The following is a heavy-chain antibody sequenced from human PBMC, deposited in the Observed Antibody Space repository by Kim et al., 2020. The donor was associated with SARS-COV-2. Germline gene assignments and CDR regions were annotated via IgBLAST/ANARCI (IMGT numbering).Heavy chain of an antibody. CDR1: GDSVSSNSVA. Sequence: SQTLSLTCAISGDSVSSNSVAWNWIRQSPSRGLEWLGRTYYRSKWDNDYAVSVESRITINPDTSNNQFSLHLNSVTPEDTAVYYCAREALAVRNWFDPWGQGTLVIVSS. CDR2: TYYRSKWDN. D-gene: IGHD6-19*01. V-gene: IGHV6-1*01. J-gene: IGHJ5*02. CDR3: AREALAVRNWFDP.